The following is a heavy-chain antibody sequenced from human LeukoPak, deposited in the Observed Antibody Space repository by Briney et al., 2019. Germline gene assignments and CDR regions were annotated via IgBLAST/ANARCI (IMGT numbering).Heavy chain of an antibody. CDR2: IYYSGST. D-gene: IGHD3-22*01. CDR1: GGSISSYY. CDR3: ARSGVVVIDAFDI. Sequence: SETLSLTCTVSGGSISSYYWSWIRQPPGKGLEWIGYIYYSGSTNYNPSLKSRVTISVDTSKNQFSLKLSSVTAADTAVYYRARSGVVVIDAFDIWGQGTMVTVSS. J-gene: IGHJ3*02. V-gene: IGHV4-59*01.